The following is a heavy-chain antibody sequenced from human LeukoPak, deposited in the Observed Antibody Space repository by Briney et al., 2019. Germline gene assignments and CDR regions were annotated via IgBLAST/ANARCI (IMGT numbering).Heavy chain of an antibody. CDR3: AKVILRSGAPKYFDY. Sequence: PGGSLRLSCAASGFTFSSYAMTWVRQAPGKGLEWVSTISSSGGTTYYADSVKGRFTISRDNSKNTLYLQMNSLRAEDTAVYYCAKVILRSGAPKYFDYWGQGTLVTVSS. D-gene: IGHD1-26*01. V-gene: IGHV3-23*01. CDR2: ISSSGGTT. J-gene: IGHJ4*02. CDR1: GFTFSSYA.